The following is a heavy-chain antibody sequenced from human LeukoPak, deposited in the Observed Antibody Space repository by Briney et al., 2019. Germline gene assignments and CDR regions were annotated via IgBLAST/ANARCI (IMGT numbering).Heavy chain of an antibody. CDR2: IKQDGSEK. D-gene: IGHD3-16*01. Sequence: PGGSLRLSCAASGFTFSSYWMSWVRQAPGKGLEWVANIKQDGSEKYYVDSVKGRFTISRDNSKNSLNLQMDSLRAEDTAVYYCAMDHDGAFDYWGQGTLVTVSP. CDR1: GFTFSSYW. CDR3: AMDHDGAFDY. J-gene: IGHJ4*02. V-gene: IGHV3-7*04.